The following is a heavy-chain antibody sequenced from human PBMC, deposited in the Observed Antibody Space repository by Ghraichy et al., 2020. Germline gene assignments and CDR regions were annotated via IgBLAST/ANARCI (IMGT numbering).Heavy chain of an antibody. V-gene: IGHV1-69*06. J-gene: IGHJ6*02. CDR3: ARGIVVVPAAIKGHYYYYYGMDV. CDR2: IIPIFGTA. D-gene: IGHD2-2*01. CDR1: GGTFSSYA. Sequence: SVKVSCKASGGTFSSYAISWVRQAPGQGLEWMGGIIPIFGTANYAQKFQGRVTITADKSTSTAYMELSSLRSEDTAVYYCARGIVVVPAAIKGHYYYYYGMDVWGQGTTVTVSS.